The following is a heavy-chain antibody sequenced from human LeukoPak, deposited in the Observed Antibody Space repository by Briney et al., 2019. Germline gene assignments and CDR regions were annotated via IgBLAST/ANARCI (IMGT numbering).Heavy chain of an antibody. V-gene: IGHV3-48*01. Sequence: GGSLRLSCAASGFTFSSYSMNWVRQAPGKGLEWVSYVSSSSTTIYHADSVKGRFTISRDNAKNSLYLQMNSLRAEDTAVYYCARAPTAYNYLDPWGQGTLVTVSS. CDR3: ARAPTAYNYLDP. D-gene: IGHD1-20*01. J-gene: IGHJ5*02. CDR1: GFTFSSYS. CDR2: VSSSSTTI.